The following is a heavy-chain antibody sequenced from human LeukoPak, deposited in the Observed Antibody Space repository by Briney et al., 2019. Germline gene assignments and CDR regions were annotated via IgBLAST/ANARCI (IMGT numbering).Heavy chain of an antibody. CDR3: ARGIRQTLGTAGAFDI. CDR2: IYSGGST. D-gene: IGHD7-27*01. J-gene: IGHJ3*02. CDR1: GFTFSSNY. V-gene: IGHV3-53*01. Sequence: GGXXRLSCAASGFTFSSNYMSWGRQAPGKGLEWVSVIYSGGSTYYSDSVTGRFTMSRDNYKKTRYLEMNSLRAEDTAVYYCARGIRQTLGTAGAFDIWGQGTMVTVSS.